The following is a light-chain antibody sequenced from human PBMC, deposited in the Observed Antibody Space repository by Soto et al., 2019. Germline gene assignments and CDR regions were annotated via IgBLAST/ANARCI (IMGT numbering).Light chain of an antibody. CDR2: GAS. CDR1: QSVSTN. CDR3: QQYNNWPRT. Sequence: EIVMTQSPATLSVSPGERATLSCRASQSVSTNLAWYQQKPGQAPRFLIYGASTMAPGIPARFSGSGSGTEFTLTISSLQSEDFAVYYCQQYNNWPRTFRQGTKVEIK. J-gene: IGKJ1*01. V-gene: IGKV3-15*01.